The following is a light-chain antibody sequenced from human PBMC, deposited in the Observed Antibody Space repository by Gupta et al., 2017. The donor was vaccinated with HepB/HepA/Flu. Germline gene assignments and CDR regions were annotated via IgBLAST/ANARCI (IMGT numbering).Light chain of an antibody. J-gene: IGLJ2*01. Sequence: QSVLTQPPSVSGAPGQRVTISCTGSSSNIGAGYDVHWYQQFPGTAPNLLIYGNRNRPSGVPDRFSGSKSGTSASLAITGLQAEDEADYYCQSYDISLSGSGIFGGGTKLTVL. CDR2: GNR. V-gene: IGLV1-40*01. CDR1: SSNIGAGYD. CDR3: QSYDISLSGSGI.